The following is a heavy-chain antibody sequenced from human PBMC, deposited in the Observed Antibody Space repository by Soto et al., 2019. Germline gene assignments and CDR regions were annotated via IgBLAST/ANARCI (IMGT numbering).Heavy chain of an antibody. CDR2: ISAYNGNT. V-gene: IGHV1-18*01. CDR1: GYTFITYG. Sequence: QVKLVQSGAEVKKPGASVKVSCKASGYTFITYGLSWVRQAPGQGLEWMGWISAYNGNTTYAQKFQGRVTMTRDTSTSSAYMARSSLTSDDAAVYYCAREEEAADGTIYFLYWGQGTLVTVAS. J-gene: IGHJ1*01. CDR3: AREEEAADGTIYFLY. D-gene: IGHD6-13*01.